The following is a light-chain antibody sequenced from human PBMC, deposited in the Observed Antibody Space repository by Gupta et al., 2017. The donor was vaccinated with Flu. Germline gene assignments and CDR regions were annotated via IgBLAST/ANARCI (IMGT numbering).Light chain of an antibody. Sequence: FMLTHPHPVSHSPGKAVTISCTRSSGSIATNNVQCYQQRPGTSHTPVIHEDNQRPSDVPDRFSGSVDSSSNPDSPALSELTTEDEADYFGQSYDSLSREGVFGGGTRLTVL. CDR2: EDN. CDR1: SGSIATNN. CDR3: QSYDSLSREGV. J-gene: IGLJ3*02. V-gene: IGLV6-57*01.